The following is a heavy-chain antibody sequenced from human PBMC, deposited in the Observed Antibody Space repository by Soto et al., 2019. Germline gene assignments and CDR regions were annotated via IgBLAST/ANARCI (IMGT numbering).Heavy chain of an antibody. D-gene: IGHD3-9*01. J-gene: IGHJ5*02. Sequence: PSETLSLTCTVSGGSISSYYWSWIRQPPGKGLEWIGYIYYSGSTNYNPSLKSRVTISVDTSKNQFSLKLSSVTAADTAVYYCARVNRLGILTGYYSFDPWGQGTLVTVS. CDR2: IYYSGST. CDR1: GGSISSYY. V-gene: IGHV4-59*01. CDR3: ARVNRLGILTGYYSFDP.